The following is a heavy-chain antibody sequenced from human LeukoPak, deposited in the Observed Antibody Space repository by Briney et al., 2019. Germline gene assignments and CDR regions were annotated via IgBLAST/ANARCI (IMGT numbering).Heavy chain of an antibody. CDR2: MNPNSGNT. V-gene: IGHV1-8*01. Sequence: ASVKVSCKASGYTFTSYDIHWVRQATGQGLEWMGWMNPNSGNTGYAQKFQGRVTMTRNTSISTAYMELSSLRSEDTAVYYCARIGRRYGDYRETTLSRYWGQGTLVTVSS. D-gene: IGHD4-17*01. J-gene: IGHJ4*02. CDR1: GYTFTSYD. CDR3: ARIGRRYGDYRETTLSRY.